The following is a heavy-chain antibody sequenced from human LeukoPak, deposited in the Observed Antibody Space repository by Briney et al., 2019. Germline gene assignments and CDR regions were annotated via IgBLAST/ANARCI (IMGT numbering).Heavy chain of an antibody. CDR2: IIPIFGTA. CDR1: GYTFISYG. CDR3: AREVVGAYGNLDY. J-gene: IGHJ4*02. Sequence: SVKVSCKASGYTFISYGISWVRQAPGQGLEWMGGIIPIFGTANYAQKFQGRVTITTDESTSTAYMELSSLRSEDTAVYYCAREVVGAYGNLDYWGQGTLVTVSS. V-gene: IGHV1-69*05. D-gene: IGHD1-26*01.